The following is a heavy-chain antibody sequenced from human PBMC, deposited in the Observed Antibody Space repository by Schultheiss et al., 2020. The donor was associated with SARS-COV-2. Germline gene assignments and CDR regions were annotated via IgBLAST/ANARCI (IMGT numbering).Heavy chain of an antibody. CDR3: AREVTGTAFDY. CDR2: IYTSGST. CDR1: GGSFSGYY. D-gene: IGHD1-7*01. J-gene: IGHJ4*02. Sequence: SQTLSLTCAVYGGSFSGYYWSWIRQPPGKGLEWIGYIYTSGSTNYNPSLKSRVTISVDTSKNQFSLKLSSVTAADTAVYYCAREVTGTAFDYWGQGTLVTVSS. V-gene: IGHV4-59*01.